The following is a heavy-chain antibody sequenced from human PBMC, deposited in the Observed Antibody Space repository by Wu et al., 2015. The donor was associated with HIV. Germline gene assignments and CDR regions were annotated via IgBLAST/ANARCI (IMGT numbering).Heavy chain of an antibody. J-gene: IGHJ4*02. V-gene: IGHV1-2*02. D-gene: IGHD5-24*01. CDR3: VGYSHGYNYFRN. CDR1: GYTFSSYY. CDR2: IFPGTGGT. Sequence: LVQSGAEMKNPGASVKVSCKTSGYTFSSYYMHWVRQAPGQGLEWMGWIFPGTGGTKYARNFQGRMTMTADTSSNTAYMDLIRLTSDDTAVYFCVGYSHGYNYFRNWGQGTLVTVSS.